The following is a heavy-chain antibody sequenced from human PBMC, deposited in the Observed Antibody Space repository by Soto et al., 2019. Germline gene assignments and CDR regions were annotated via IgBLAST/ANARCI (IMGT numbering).Heavy chain of an antibody. CDR1: GFTVSSNY. V-gene: IGHV3-66*04. Sequence: GGSLRLSCAASGFTVSSNYMSWVRQAPGKGLEWVSVIYSGGSTYYADSVKGRFIISRDDSKNTLFLQMNSLRAEDTAVYSCARPTYYYDSSGPPAYWGQGTLVTVSS. CDR3: ARPTYYYDSSGPPAY. D-gene: IGHD3-22*01. J-gene: IGHJ4*02. CDR2: IYSGGST.